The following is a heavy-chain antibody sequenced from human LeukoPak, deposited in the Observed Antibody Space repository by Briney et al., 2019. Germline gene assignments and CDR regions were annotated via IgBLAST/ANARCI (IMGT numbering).Heavy chain of an antibody. CDR2: IYYSGST. D-gene: IGHD6-13*01. V-gene: IGHV4-39*01. Sequence: SETLSLTCTVSGGSISSSSYYWGWIRQPPGKGLEWIGSIYYSGSTYYNPSLKSRVTISVDTSKNQFSLKLSSVTAADTAVYYCARHSHSIAAAGTGWFDPWGQGTLVTVSS. CDR1: GGSISSSSYY. CDR3: ARHSHSIAAAGTGWFDP. J-gene: IGHJ5*02.